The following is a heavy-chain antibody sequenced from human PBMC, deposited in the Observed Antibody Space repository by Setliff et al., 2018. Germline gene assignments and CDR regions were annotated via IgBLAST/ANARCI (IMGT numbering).Heavy chain of an antibody. CDR1: GGSFSGYQ. V-gene: IGHV4-34*01. CDR3: ARAQVVFAISTPAWYFEI. D-gene: IGHD2-21*01. J-gene: IGHJ2*01. Sequence: SETLSLTCGVHGGSFSGYQWTWIRQPPGKGLEWIGEINQSGSANYNPSLKSRASLSVDTSEKQLSLTLNSVTVADTAVYYCARAQVVFAISTPAWYFEIWGRGTQVTVSS. CDR2: INQSGSA.